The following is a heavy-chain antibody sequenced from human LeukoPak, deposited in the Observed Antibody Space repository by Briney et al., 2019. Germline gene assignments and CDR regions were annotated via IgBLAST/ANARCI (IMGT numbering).Heavy chain of an antibody. CDR3: ARSRYYYDSSGYYYFDY. D-gene: IGHD3-22*01. V-gene: IGHV4-59*01. Sequence: SETLSLTCTVSGGSISSYYWSWIRQPPGKGLEWIGYVYYSGSTNYNPSLKSRVTISVDTSKNQFSLKLSSVTAADTAVYYCARSRYYYDSSGYYYFDYWGQGTLVTVSS. CDR2: VYYSGST. CDR1: GGSISSYY. J-gene: IGHJ4*02.